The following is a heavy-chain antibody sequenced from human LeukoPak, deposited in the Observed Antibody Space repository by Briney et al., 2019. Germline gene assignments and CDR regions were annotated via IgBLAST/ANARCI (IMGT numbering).Heavy chain of an antibody. J-gene: IGHJ4*02. CDR3: ARVVVRGVIITD. CDR2: IYYSGST. Sequence: SQTLSLTCTVSGGSISSGGYYWSWIRQHPGKGLEWIGYIYYSGSTYYNPSLKSRVTISVDTSKNQFSLKLSSVAAADTAVYYCARVVVRGVIITDWGQGTLVTVSS. D-gene: IGHD3-10*01. CDR1: GGSISSGGYY. V-gene: IGHV4-31*03.